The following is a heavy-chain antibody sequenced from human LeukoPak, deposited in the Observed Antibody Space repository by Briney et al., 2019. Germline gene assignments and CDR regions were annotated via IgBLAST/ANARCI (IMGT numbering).Heavy chain of an antibody. J-gene: IGHJ4*02. CDR3: ARDLGGYSYGSHFDY. D-gene: IGHD5-18*01. CDR1: GFTFSSYS. V-gene: IGHV3-21*01. CDR2: ITTSSSYI. Sequence: PGGSLRLSCAASGFTFSSYSLNWVRQAPGKGLEWVSSITTSSSYIYYADSVKGRFTISRANAKNSLYLQMNSLRAEDTAVYYCARDLGGYSYGSHFDYWGQGTLVTVSS.